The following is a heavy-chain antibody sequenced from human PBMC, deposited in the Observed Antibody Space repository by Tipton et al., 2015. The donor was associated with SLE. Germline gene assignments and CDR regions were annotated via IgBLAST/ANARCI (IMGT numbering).Heavy chain of an antibody. D-gene: IGHD6-13*01. CDR1: GGSISSHY. CDR3: ARDKEESIAAAGDFDY. J-gene: IGHJ4*02. V-gene: IGHV3-30-3*01. CDR2: ISYDGSNK. Sequence: LSLTCTVSGGSISSHYWSWIRQPPGKGLEWVAVISYDGSNKYYADSVKGRFTISRDNSKNTLYLQMHSLRAEDTAVYYCARDKEESIAAAGDFDYWGQGTLVTVSS.